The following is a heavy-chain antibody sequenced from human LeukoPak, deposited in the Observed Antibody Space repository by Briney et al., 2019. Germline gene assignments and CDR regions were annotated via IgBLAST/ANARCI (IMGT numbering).Heavy chain of an antibody. V-gene: IGHV4-34*01. J-gene: IGHJ5*02. CDR2: INHSGST. Sequence: SETLSLTCAVYGGSFSGYYWSWIRQPPGKGLEWIGEINHSGSTNYNPSLKSRVTISVDTSKNQFSLKLSSVTAADTAVYYCARRAAGTRRFSTGFDPWGQGTLVTVSS. CDR1: GGSFSGYY. CDR3: ARRAAGTRRFSTGFDP. D-gene: IGHD6-25*01.